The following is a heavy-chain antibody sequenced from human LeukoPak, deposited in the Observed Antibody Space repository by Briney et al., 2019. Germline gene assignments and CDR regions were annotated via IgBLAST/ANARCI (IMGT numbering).Heavy chain of an antibody. CDR2: INHSGST. D-gene: IGHD3/OR15-3a*01. CDR3: ARRTYMDV. V-gene: IGHV4-34*01. CDR1: GGSFSGYY. J-gene: IGHJ6*03. Sequence: SETLSLTCAVYGGSFSGYYWSWIRQPPGKGLEWIGEINHSGSTNYNPSLKSRVTISVDTSKNQFSLKLSSVAAADTAVYYCARRTYMDVWGKGTTVTVSS.